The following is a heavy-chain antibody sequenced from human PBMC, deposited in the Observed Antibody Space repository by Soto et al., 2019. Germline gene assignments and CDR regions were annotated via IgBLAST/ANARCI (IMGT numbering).Heavy chain of an antibody. V-gene: IGHV1-46*01. Sequence: ASVKVSCKASGYTFTSYYMHWVRQAPGQGLEWMGIINPSGGSTSYAQKFQGRVTMTRDTSTSTVYMELSSLRSEDTAVYYCARDPLSLILGYCSSTSCYSGMDVWGQGTTVTVSS. CDR2: INPSGGST. CDR3: ARDPLSLILGYCSSTSCYSGMDV. CDR1: GYTFTSYY. D-gene: IGHD2-2*01. J-gene: IGHJ6*02.